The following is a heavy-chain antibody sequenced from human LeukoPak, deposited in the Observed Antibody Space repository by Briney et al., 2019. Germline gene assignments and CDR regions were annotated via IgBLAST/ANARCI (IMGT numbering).Heavy chain of an antibody. D-gene: IGHD3-16*01. Sequence: PSETLSLTCTVSGGSISSSSYYWGWIRQPPGKGLEWIGSIYYSGSTYYNPSLKSRVTISVDTSKNQFSLKLSSVTAADTAVYYCARDASSPPTIGGFIDYWGQGTLVTVSS. CDR2: IYYSGST. J-gene: IGHJ4*02. V-gene: IGHV4-39*07. CDR1: GGSISSSSYY. CDR3: ARDASSPPTIGGFIDY.